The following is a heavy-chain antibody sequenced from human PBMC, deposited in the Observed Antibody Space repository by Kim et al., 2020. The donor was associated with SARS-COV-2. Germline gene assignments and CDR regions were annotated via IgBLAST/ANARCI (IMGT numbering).Heavy chain of an antibody. V-gene: IGHV3-53*01. CDR3: ARDGATYGMDV. CDR2: IYSGGST. CDR1: GFTVSSNY. D-gene: IGHD1-26*01. Sequence: GGSLRLSCAASGFTVSSNYMNWVRQAPGKGLEWVSVIYSGGSTYYADSVKGRFTISRDNSKNTLYLQMNSLRAGDTAVYYCARDGATYGMDVWGQGTTVTVSS. J-gene: IGHJ6*02.